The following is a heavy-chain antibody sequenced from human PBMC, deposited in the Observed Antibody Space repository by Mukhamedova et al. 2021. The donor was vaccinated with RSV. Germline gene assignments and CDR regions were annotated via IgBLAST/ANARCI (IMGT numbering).Heavy chain of an antibody. Sequence: VRQAPGKGLEWVSSISSSSSYIYYADSVKGRFTISRDNAKNSLYLQMNSLRAEETAVYYCATLPHSSSWLEFDYWGKGTLVPVSS. J-gene: IGHJ4*02. D-gene: IGHD6-13*01. CDR2: ISSSSSYI. V-gene: IGHV3-21*01. CDR3: ATLPHSSSWLEFDY.